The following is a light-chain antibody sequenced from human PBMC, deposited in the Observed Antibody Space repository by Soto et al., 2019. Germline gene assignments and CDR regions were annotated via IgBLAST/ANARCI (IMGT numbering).Light chain of an antibody. CDR3: QQYNNWPQT. J-gene: IGKJ1*01. CDR1: QIVSSSY. CDR2: GAS. Sequence: IVSTQSPCTLSLSPGERATLSCRARQIVSSSYLAWYQQKPGQAPRLLIYGASTRATGIPARFSGSGSGTEFTLTISSLQSEDFAVYYCQQYNNWPQTFGQGTKVDIK. V-gene: IGKV3-15*01.